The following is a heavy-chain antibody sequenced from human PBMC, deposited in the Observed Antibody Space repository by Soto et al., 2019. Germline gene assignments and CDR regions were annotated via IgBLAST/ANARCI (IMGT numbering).Heavy chain of an antibody. CDR2: IYYSGSR. V-gene: IGHV4-31*03. Sequence: SETLSLTCSVSSGSINTVGYYWTWIRQQPGKGLEWIGYIYYSGSRDYNPSLKSRVSMSVDASKNQFSLNLTSVTAADTAVYYCAKESGGYDSSTRYGLDVWGQGTTVTVSS. CDR1: SGSINTVGYY. CDR3: AKESGGYDSSTRYGLDV. D-gene: IGHD6-25*01. J-gene: IGHJ6*02.